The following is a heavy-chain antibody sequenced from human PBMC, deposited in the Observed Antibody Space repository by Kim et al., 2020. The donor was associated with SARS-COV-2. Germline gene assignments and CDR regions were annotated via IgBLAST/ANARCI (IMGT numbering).Heavy chain of an antibody. J-gene: IGHJ3*01. D-gene: IGHD2-8*01. CDR2: IKQDGSEK. CDR1: GFTYSTYW. CDR3: ARDSRYCTYIDCRGDAY. Sequence: GGSLRLSCASSGFTYSTYWMSWVRQVPGKGLEWVAKIKQDGSEKYYVDSVMGRFTISRDNAKNSLYLQMNSLRAEDTAVYYCARDSRYCTYIDCRGDAY. V-gene: IGHV3-7*01.